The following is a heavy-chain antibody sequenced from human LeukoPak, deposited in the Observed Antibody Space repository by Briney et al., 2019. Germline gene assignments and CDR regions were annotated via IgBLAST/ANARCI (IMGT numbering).Heavy chain of an antibody. V-gene: IGHV1-24*01. CDR2: FDPEDGET. CDR1: GYTLTELS. Sequence: ASVTVSCKVSGYTLTELSMHWVRQATGKGLEWMGGFDPEDGETIYAQKFQGRVAMTEDTSTDTAYMELSSLRSEYTAVYYCATSVVVIVDAFDIWGQGTMVTVSS. J-gene: IGHJ3*02. CDR3: ATSVVVIVDAFDI. D-gene: IGHD3-22*01.